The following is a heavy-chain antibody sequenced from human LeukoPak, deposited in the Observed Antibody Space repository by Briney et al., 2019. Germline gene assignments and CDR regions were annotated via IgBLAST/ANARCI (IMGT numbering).Heavy chain of an antibody. CDR2: ISGSGGST. CDR3: AKGSGADHYYYYGMDV. CDR1: GFTFSSYA. J-gene: IGHJ6*02. V-gene: IGHV3-23*01. Sequence: GGSLRLSCAASGFTFSSYAMSWVRQAPGKGLEWVSAISGSGGSTYYADSVKGRFTISRDNSKNTLYLQMNSLRAEDTAVYYCAKGSGADHYYYYGMDVWGQGTTVTVSS. D-gene: IGHD7-27*01.